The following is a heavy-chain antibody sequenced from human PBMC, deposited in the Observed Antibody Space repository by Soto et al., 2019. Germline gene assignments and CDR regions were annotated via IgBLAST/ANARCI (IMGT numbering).Heavy chain of an antibody. V-gene: IGHV1-18*01. CDR1: CSTFASYG. J-gene: IGHJ4*02. Sequence: AAVQVSCKASCSTFASYGSSWVRQAPGQGLEWMGWISAYNGNTNYAQKLQGRVTMTTDTSTSTAYMELRSLRSDDTAVYYCARDRYYYDSSGSDFDYWGQGTLVSVSS. CDR3: ARDRYYYDSSGSDFDY. CDR2: ISAYNGNT. D-gene: IGHD3-22*01.